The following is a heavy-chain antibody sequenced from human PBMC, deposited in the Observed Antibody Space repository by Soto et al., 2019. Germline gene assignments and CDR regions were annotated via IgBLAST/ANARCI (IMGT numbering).Heavy chain of an antibody. J-gene: IGHJ4*02. CDR1: GFTFNIYS. D-gene: IGHD3-22*01. CDR2: ISSRSSNI. V-gene: IGHV3-21*01. Sequence: GGSLRLSCAASGFTFNIYSMNWVRQAPGKGLEWVSSISSRSSNIDYADSVRGRFTISRDNANNSLYLQMNNLSADDTAVYYCARDTKMLAPLIYMDHWGRGTLVTFSS. CDR3: ARDTKMLAPLIYMDH.